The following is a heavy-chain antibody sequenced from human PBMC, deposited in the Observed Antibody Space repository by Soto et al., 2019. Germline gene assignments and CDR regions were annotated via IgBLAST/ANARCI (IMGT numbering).Heavy chain of an antibody. D-gene: IGHD2-2*01. J-gene: IGHJ3*02. CDR3: ARDIVVVPAANRVGAFDI. Sequence: SETLSLTCTVSGGSISSGGYYWSWIRQHPGKGLEWIGYIYYSGSTYYNPSLKSRVTISVDTSKNQFSLKLSSVTAADTAVYYCARDIVVVPAANRVGAFDIWGQGTMVTVSS. CDR1: GGSISSGGYY. CDR2: IYYSGST. V-gene: IGHV4-31*03.